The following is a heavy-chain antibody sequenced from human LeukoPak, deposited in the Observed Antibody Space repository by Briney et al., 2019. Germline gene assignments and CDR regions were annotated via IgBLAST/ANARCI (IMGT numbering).Heavy chain of an antibody. CDR1: GFTFSSHR. D-gene: IGHD3-16*01. V-gene: IGHV3-74*01. J-gene: IGHJ4*02. CDR2: INNDGRST. CDR3: ARVRWGGLYYFDY. Sequence: GGSLRLSCAASGFTFSSHRMNWVRQAPGKGLVGVSRINNDGRSTNYADSVKGRFTISRDNAKNTLYLQMNSLRAEDTAVYYCARVRWGGLYYFDYWGQGTLVTVSS.